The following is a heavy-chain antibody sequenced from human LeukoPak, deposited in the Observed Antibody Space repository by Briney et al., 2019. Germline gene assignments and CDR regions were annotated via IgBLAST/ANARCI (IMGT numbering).Heavy chain of an antibody. Sequence: GRSLRLSCAASRFIFSSYGMYWVRQAPGKGLEWVAVISYDGSDKYYADSVKGRFTISRDNSKNTLYVQMNSLRAEDTAVYYCAREGAPDTDYSYGYYMDVWGKGTTVTVSS. V-gene: IGHV3-30*03. D-gene: IGHD5-18*01. CDR3: AREGAPDTDYSYGYYMDV. J-gene: IGHJ6*03. CDR1: RFIFSSYG. CDR2: ISYDGSDK.